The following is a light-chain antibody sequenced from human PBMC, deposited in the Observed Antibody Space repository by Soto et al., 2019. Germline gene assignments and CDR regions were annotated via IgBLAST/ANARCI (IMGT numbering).Light chain of an antibody. CDR1: SSDVGGYNY. CDR2: EVS. Sequence: QSVLTQPASAYGSPGQSVTISRTGTSSDVGGYNYVSWYQQHPGKAPKLMIYEVSKRPSGVPDRFSGSKSGNTASLTVSGLQAEDEADYYCSSYAGSTPYVFGTGTKVTVL. J-gene: IGLJ1*01. V-gene: IGLV2-8*01. CDR3: SSYAGSTPYV.